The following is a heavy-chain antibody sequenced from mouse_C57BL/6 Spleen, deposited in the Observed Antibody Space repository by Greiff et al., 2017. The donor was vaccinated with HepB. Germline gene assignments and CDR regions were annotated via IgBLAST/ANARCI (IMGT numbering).Heavy chain of an antibody. Sequence: EVNVVESGGDLVKPGGSLKLSCAASGFTFSSYGMSWVRQTPDKRLEWVATISSGGSYTYYPDSVKGRFTISRDNAKNTLYLQMSSLKSEDTAMYYCVRLAGTKDYFDYWGQGTTLTVSS. CDR2: ISSGGSYT. J-gene: IGHJ2*01. CDR1: GFTFSSYG. CDR3: VRLAGTKDYFDY. V-gene: IGHV5-6*01. D-gene: IGHD4-1*01.